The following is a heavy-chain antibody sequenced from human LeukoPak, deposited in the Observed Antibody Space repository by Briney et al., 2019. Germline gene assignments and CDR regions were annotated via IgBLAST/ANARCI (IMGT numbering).Heavy chain of an antibody. CDR2: ISPKSGVK. D-gene: IGHD5-12*01. CDR1: GYTFTDYF. Sequence: ASVKVSCKASGYTFTDYFIPWVRQAPGQGLEWMGWISPKSGVKNYAQKFQGRVTLTRDTSVTTIYMELSRLRSDDTAVYYCARAAGGYDYFFDPWGQGTLVTVSS. V-gene: IGHV1-2*02. CDR3: ARAAGGYDYFFDP. J-gene: IGHJ5*02.